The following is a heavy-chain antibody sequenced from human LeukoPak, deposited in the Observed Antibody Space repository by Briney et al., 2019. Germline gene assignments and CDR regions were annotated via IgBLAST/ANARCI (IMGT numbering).Heavy chain of an antibody. CDR3: ARVGYYYYYYMDV. CDR2: IRFDGSNK. Sequence: GGSLRLSCAASGFTFSRHDMHWVRQAPGKGLEWVAIIRFDGSNKYYADSVKGRFTISRDNAKNSLYLQMNSLRAEDTAVYYCARVGYYYYYYMDVWGKGTTVTVSS. J-gene: IGHJ6*03. CDR1: GFTFSRHD. V-gene: IGHV3-30*02.